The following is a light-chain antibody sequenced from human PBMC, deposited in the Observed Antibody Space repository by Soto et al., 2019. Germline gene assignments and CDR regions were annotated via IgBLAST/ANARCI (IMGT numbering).Light chain of an antibody. J-gene: IGKJ5*01. Sequence: EIVLTQSPGTLSLSPWERATLSCRASQSVSSSYLAWYQQKPGQAPRPLIYGASSRATGIPDRFSGSGSGTDFTLTISRLEPEDFAVYYCQQYNNWPPITFGQGTRLEIK. CDR3: QQYNNWPPIT. V-gene: IGKV3-20*01. CDR1: QSVSSSY. CDR2: GAS.